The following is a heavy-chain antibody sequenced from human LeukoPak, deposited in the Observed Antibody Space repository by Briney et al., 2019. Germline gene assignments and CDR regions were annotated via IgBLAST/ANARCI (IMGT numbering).Heavy chain of an antibody. Sequence: GGSLRLSCAASGFTFSGYYMSWIRQAPGKGLEWISYISSSSSYTNYADSVKGRFTISRDNAKSSLYLQMNSLRAEDTAVYYCARVVAVTSYYFDYWGQGTLVTVSS. CDR1: GFTFSGYY. J-gene: IGHJ4*02. D-gene: IGHD2-21*02. CDR3: ARVVAVTSYYFDY. CDR2: ISSSSSYT. V-gene: IGHV3-11*06.